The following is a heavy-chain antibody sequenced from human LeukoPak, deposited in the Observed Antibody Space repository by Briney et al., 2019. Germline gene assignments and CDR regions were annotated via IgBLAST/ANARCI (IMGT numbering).Heavy chain of an antibody. Sequence: QPGGSLRLSCAASGFTFSSHVMHWVRQAPGKGLEWVAVISYDGSNKYYADSVKGRFTISRDNSKNTLYLQMNSLRAEDTAVYYCARDRPVTTEGLDYWGQGTLVTVSS. CDR1: GFTFSSHV. J-gene: IGHJ4*02. CDR2: ISYDGSNK. V-gene: IGHV3-30*04. D-gene: IGHD4-17*01. CDR3: ARDRPVTTEGLDY.